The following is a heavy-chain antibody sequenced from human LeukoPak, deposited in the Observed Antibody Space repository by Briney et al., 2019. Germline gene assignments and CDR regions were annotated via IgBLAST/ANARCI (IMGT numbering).Heavy chain of an antibody. J-gene: IGHJ3*02. Sequence: PGGSLRLSCAASGFTFSTHAMSWVRQAPGKGLEWVSAISGSGGRTYHADSVKGRFTISRDNSKNTLFLQMNSLRAEDTAIYYCAMTMKYCSGGTCQEAFEIWGQGTMVIVSS. CDR3: AMTMKYCSGGTCQEAFEI. D-gene: IGHD2-15*01. CDR2: ISGSGGRT. CDR1: GFTFSTHA. V-gene: IGHV3-23*01.